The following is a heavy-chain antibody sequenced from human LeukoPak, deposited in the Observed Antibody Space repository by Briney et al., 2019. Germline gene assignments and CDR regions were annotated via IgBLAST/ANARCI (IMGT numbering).Heavy chain of an antibody. J-gene: IGHJ3*02. Sequence: GGSLRLSRAASGFTFSGSAMHWVRQASGKGLEWVGRIRSKANSYATAYAASVKGRFTISRDDSKNTAYLQMNSLKTEDTAVYYCTTRRPDAFDIWGQGKIVTVSS. CDR3: TTRRPDAFDI. CDR1: GFTFSGSA. V-gene: IGHV3-73*01. CDR2: IRSKANSYAT.